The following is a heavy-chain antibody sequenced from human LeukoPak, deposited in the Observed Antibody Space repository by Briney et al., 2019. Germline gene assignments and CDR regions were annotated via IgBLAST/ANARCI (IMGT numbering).Heavy chain of an antibody. Sequence: PSETLSLTCTVSGGSISSYYWSWIRQPPGKGLEWIGYIYYSGSTNYNPSLKSRVTISVDKSKNQFSLKLSSVTAADTAVYYCARELGSGSYFDYWGQRTPVTVSS. D-gene: IGHD3-10*01. V-gene: IGHV4-59*12. CDR2: IYYSGST. CDR3: ARELGSGSYFDY. CDR1: GGSISSYY. J-gene: IGHJ4*02.